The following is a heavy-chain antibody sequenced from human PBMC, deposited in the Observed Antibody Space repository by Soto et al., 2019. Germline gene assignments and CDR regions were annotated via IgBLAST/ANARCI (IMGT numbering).Heavy chain of an antibody. CDR3: ARGGIH. Sequence: PGGSLRLSCVASGYTFNGHEMNWIRQTPGKRLEWISSVSGSGTTKYADSVKGRFTISRDNAHKSIYLQMNSLRVEDTGVSYCARGGIHWGQGALVTVSS. CDR1: GYTFNGHE. V-gene: IGHV3-48*03. J-gene: IGHJ1*01. CDR2: VSGSGTT. D-gene: IGHD6-13*01.